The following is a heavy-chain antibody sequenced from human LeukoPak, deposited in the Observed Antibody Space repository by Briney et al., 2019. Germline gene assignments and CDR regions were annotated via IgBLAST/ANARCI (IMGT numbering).Heavy chain of an antibody. CDR3: ARGSGSFSGGFDY. D-gene: IGHD1-26*01. V-gene: IGHV3-33*01. Sequence: GGSLRLSCAASGFTFSSYGMHWVRQTPGKGLEWVAIIWSDGSNKYYADSVKGRFTISRGNSKNTLYLQMNSLRAEDTAVYYCARGSGSFSGGFDYWGQGTLVTVFS. CDR1: GFTFSSYG. CDR2: IWSDGSNK. J-gene: IGHJ4*02.